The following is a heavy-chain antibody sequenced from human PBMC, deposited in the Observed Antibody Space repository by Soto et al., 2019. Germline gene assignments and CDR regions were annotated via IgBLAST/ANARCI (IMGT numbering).Heavy chain of an antibody. Sequence: PSETLSLTCTVSTDSSSFTNSYWGWIRQPPGKGLQWIGSSSYNGGTFYNPSLKGRVVLSFDTSKKQSSLQVTSVTAADTAVYFCARHRIEVVWRGFGFWGQGSPVTVSS. CDR1: TDSSSFTNSY. CDR2: SSYNGGT. CDR3: ARHRIEVVWRGFGF. V-gene: IGHV4-39*01. J-gene: IGHJ4*02. D-gene: IGHD3-10*01.